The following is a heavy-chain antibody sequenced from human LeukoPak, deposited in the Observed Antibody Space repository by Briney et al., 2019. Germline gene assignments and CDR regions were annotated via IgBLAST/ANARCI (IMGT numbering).Heavy chain of an antibody. J-gene: IGHJ4*02. CDR2: IYSGGST. Sequence: GGSLRLSCAASGFTVSSNYMSWVRQAPGKGLEWVSVIYSGGSTYYADSVKGRFTISRDNSKNTLYLQMNSLRAEDTAVYYCAKDSPDSSGSDYWGQGTLVTVSS. CDR3: AKDSPDSSGSDY. D-gene: IGHD3-22*01. V-gene: IGHV3-53*05. CDR1: GFTVSSNY.